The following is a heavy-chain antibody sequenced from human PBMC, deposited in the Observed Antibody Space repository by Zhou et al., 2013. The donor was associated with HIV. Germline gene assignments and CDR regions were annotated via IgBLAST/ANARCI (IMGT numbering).Heavy chain of an antibody. Sequence: EVQLLESGGGLVQPGGSLRLSCAASGFTFTSSALSWVRQAPGKGLEWVSAIGGSGSSIYYADSVEGRFTISRDNSKNTLYLQMSSLRAEDTAVYFCAKGRMGATVGGFDYWGQGTLVTVSS. CDR1: GFTFTSSA. CDR2: IGGSGSSI. V-gene: IGHV3-23*01. J-gene: IGHJ4*02. D-gene: IGHD1-26*01. CDR3: AKGRMGATVGGFDY.